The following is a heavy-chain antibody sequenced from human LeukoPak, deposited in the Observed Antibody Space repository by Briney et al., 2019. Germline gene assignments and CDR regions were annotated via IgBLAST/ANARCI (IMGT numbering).Heavy chain of an antibody. CDR3: AREGRVRTYSCGYRDYYYYGVDV. J-gene: IGHJ6*02. V-gene: IGHV1-3*01. CDR2: INAGNGNT. Sequence: ASVKVSCKPSGYTFTSYAIHRVRQAPGQRLVWMGWINAGNGNTKYSQKFQGRVTITRDTSACTAYMELSSLRSEDTAVYYCAREGRVRTYSCGYRDYYYYGVDVWGQGTTVTVSS. CDR1: GYTFTSYA. D-gene: IGHD5-18*01.